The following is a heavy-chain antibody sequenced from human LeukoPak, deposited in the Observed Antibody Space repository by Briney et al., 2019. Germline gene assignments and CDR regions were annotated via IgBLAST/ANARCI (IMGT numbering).Heavy chain of an antibody. CDR1: GGTFSSYA. D-gene: IGHD3-3*01. Sequence: ASVKVSCKASGGTFSSYAISWVRQAPGQGLEWMGGIIPIFGTANYAQKFQGRVTITTDESTSTAYMELSSLRSEDTAVYYCASLVSYYDFWSGYFGWGQGTLVTVSS. CDR3: ASLVSYYDFWSGYFG. V-gene: IGHV1-69*05. CDR2: IIPIFGTA. J-gene: IGHJ4*02.